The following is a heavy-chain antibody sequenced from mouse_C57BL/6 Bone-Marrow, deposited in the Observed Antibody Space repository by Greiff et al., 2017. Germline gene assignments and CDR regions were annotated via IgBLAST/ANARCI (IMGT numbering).Heavy chain of an antibody. J-gene: IGHJ3*01. CDR1: GFTFSDFY. D-gene: IGHD1-1*01. Sequence: EVHLVESGGGLVQSGRSLRLSCATSGFTFSDFYMEWVRQAPGKGLEWIAASRNKANDYTTEYSASVKGRFIVSRDTSQSILYLQMNALRAEDTAIYYCARDEGAYGSRGWFAYWGQGTLVTVSA. V-gene: IGHV7-1*01. CDR2: SRNKANDYTT. CDR3: ARDEGAYGSRGWFAY.